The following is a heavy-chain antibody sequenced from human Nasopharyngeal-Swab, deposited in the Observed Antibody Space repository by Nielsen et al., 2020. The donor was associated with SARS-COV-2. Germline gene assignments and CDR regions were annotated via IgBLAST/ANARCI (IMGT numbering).Heavy chain of an antibody. CDR2: VGVTSSTR. D-gene: IGHD3-3*01. V-gene: IGHV3-48*04. Sequence: WIRQPPGKGLEWVSYVGVTSSTRYYADSLRGRFTISRDNAKNSLYLQMSSLRAEDTAVYYCARDGLDYDFWSAYFMDVWGQGTTVTVSS. J-gene: IGHJ6*02. CDR3: ARDGLDYDFWSAYFMDV.